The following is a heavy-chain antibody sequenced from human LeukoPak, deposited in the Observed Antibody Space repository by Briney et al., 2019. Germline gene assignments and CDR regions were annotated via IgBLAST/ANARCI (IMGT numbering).Heavy chain of an antibody. CDR1: GYTFTDYY. V-gene: IGHV1-2*02. CDR3: ARDPSTKYYFDY. J-gene: IGHJ4*02. CDR2: FDPKSGGS. D-gene: IGHD1-26*01. Sequence: ASVKVSCKASGYTFTDYYLHWVRQAPGQGLEWMGWFDPKSGGSNYAQKFQGRVTMTRDTSISTLYMELSRLTSDDTAVYSCARDPSTKYYFDYWGQGTLVTVSS.